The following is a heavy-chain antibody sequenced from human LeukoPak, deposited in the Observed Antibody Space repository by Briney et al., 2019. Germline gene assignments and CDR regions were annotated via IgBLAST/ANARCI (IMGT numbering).Heavy chain of an antibody. J-gene: IGHJ4*02. CDR2: INHSGST. Sequence: GSLRLSCAASGFTFSSYAMSWIRQPPGKGLEWIGEINHSGSTNYNPSLKSRVTISVDTSKNQFSLKLSSVTAADTAVYYCASRLRTYYYGSGSYGVGYWGQGTLVTVSS. CDR3: ASRLRTYYYGSGSYGVGY. V-gene: IGHV4-34*01. D-gene: IGHD3-10*01. CDR1: GFTFSSYA.